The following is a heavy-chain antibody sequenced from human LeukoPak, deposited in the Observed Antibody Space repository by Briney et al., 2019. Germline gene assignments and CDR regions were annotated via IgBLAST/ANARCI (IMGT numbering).Heavy chain of an antibody. CDR3: ARPARRFGESPFDY. Sequence: SETLSLTCTVSGGSISSGGYYWSWIRQPPGKGLEWIGYIYHSGSTYYNPSLKSRVTISVDTSKNQFSLKLSSVTAADTAVYYCARPARRFGESPFDYWGQGTLVTVSS. CDR1: GGSISSGGYY. D-gene: IGHD3-10*01. V-gene: IGHV4-30-2*01. CDR2: IYHSGST. J-gene: IGHJ4*02.